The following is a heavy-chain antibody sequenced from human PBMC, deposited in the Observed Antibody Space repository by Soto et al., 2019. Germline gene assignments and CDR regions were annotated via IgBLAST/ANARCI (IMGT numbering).Heavy chain of an antibody. Sequence: QVQLVESGAEVKKPVASVKVSCKASGYTFTSYGISWVRQAPGQGLEWMGWISAYNGNTNYAQKLQGRVTMTTDTSTSTAYMELRSLRSDDTAGYYCARALTGPAAFTHYYGMDVWGQGTTVTVSS. CDR1: GYTFTSYG. J-gene: IGHJ6*02. V-gene: IGHV1-18*01. CDR3: ARALTGPAAFTHYYGMDV. CDR2: ISAYNGNT. D-gene: IGHD2-2*01.